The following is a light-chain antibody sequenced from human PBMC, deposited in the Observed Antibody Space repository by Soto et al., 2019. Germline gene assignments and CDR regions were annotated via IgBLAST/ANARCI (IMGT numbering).Light chain of an antibody. CDR2: EVS. J-gene: IGLJ1*01. V-gene: IGLV2-8*01. CDR1: SSDVGGYKF. Sequence: QSALTQPPSASGSPGQSVTVSCTGTSSDVGGYKFVSWYQQHPGKAPRLTIYEVSKRPSGVPDRFSGSKSGNTASLTVSGLQAEDEADYYCSSYAGSNNFVFGTGTKLTVL. CDR3: SSYAGSNNFV.